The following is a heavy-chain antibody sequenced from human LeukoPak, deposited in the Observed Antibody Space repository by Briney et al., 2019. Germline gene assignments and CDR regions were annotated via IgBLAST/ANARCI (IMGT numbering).Heavy chain of an antibody. CDR3: ARETDFWSGYYL. CDR1: GYTFTSYY. CDR2: INPSGGST. J-gene: IGHJ4*02. V-gene: IGHV1-46*01. Sequence: GASVKVSCKASGYTFTSYYMHWVRQAPGQGLEWMGIINPSGGSTSYAQKFQGRVTMTRDTSTSTAYMELRSLRSDDTAVYYCARETDFWSGYYLWGQGTLVTVSS. D-gene: IGHD3-3*01.